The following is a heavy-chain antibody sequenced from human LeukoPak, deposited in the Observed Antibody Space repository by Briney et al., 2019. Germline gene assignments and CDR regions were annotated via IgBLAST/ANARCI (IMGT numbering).Heavy chain of an antibody. J-gene: IGHJ5*02. V-gene: IGHV4-31*03. CDR2: IHHSGST. D-gene: IGHD2-2*01. CDR1: GGSISSGGYY. CDR3: ARDGRYCSTTSCQGWFDP. Sequence: SETLSLTCSVSGGSISSGGYYWNWIRQHPGKGLEWIGYIHHSGSTNYNPSLKSRVTISVDTSKNQFSLKLNSVTAADTAVYYCARDGRYCSTTSCQGWFDPWGQGTLVTVSS.